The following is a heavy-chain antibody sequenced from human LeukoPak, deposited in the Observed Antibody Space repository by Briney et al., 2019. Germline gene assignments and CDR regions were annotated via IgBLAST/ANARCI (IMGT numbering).Heavy chain of an antibody. CDR3: ARVKSSGSWLDAFDI. D-gene: IGHD1-26*01. J-gene: IGHJ3*02. CDR2: IYTSGST. Sequence: SETLSLTCTVSGGSISSYYWRWIRQPAGKGLEWIGRIYTSGSTNYKPSLKSRVTMSVDTSKNQFSLKLSSVTAADTAVYYCARVKSSGSWLDAFDIWGQGTMVTVSS. CDR1: GGSISSYY. V-gene: IGHV4-4*07.